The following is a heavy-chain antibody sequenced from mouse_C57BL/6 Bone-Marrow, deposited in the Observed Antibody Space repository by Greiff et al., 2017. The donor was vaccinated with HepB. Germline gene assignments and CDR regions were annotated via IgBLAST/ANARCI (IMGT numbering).Heavy chain of an antibody. CDR2: IYPGSGST. CDR3: ARSDYGKGKYFDV. V-gene: IGHV1-55*01. J-gene: IGHJ1*03. CDR1: GYTFTSYW. D-gene: IGHD2-1*01. Sequence: VQLQQPGAELVKPGASVKMSCKASGYTFTSYWITWVKQRPGQGLEWIGDIYPGSGSTNYNEKFKSKDTLTVDTSSSTAYMQLSSLTSEDSAVYYGARSDYGKGKYFDVWGTGTTVTVSS.